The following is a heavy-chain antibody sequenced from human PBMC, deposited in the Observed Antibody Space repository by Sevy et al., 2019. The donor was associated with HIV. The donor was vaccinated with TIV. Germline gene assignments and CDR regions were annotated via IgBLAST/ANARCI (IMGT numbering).Heavy chain of an antibody. D-gene: IGHD3-22*01. Sequence: GGSLRLSCAASGFTFSSYSMNWVRQAPGKGLEWVSYISSSSSTIYYADSVKGRFTISRDNAKNSMYLQMNSLRAEDTGVYYCARTGPPGEYYDSSGGDYWGQGTLVTVSS. CDR2: ISSSSSTI. CDR1: GFTFSSYS. V-gene: IGHV3-48*01. J-gene: IGHJ4*02. CDR3: ARTGPPGEYYDSSGGDY.